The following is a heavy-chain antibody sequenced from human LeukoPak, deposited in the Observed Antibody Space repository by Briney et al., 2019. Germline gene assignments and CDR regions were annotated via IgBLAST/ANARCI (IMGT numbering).Heavy chain of an antibody. Sequence: GGSLRLSCAASGFTFSSYGMHWVRQAPGKGLEWVAVIWYDGSNKYYADSVKGRFTISRDNSKNTLYLQMNSLRAEDTAVYYCARPTGVGATFDYWGRGTLVTVSS. CDR3: ARPTGVGATFDY. J-gene: IGHJ4*02. V-gene: IGHV3-33*01. D-gene: IGHD1-26*01. CDR2: IWYDGSNK. CDR1: GFTFSSYG.